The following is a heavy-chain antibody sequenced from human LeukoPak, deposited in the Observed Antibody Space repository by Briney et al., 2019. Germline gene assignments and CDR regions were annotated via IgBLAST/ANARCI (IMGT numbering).Heavy chain of an antibody. CDR2: INHGGST. Sequence: KPSETLSLTCTVSGGSISGYYWSWIRQPPGKGLEWIGEINHGGSTNYNPSLKSRVTISVDTSKNQFSLKLSSVTAADTAVYYCARGGYYYGSGSYLYYFDYWGQGTLVTVSS. D-gene: IGHD3-10*01. J-gene: IGHJ4*02. V-gene: IGHV4-34*01. CDR1: GGSISGYY. CDR3: ARGGYYYGSGSYLYYFDY.